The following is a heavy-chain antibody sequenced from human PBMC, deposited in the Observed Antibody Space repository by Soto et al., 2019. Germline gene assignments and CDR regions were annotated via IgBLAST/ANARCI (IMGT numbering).Heavy chain of an antibody. V-gene: IGHV3-15*01. J-gene: IGHJ4*02. CDR2: IKSKSDGGTT. CDR1: GLTFSNAW. CDR3: XXXXXXXXXXXXXXXY. Sequence: EVQLVESGGGLVKPGGSLRLSCAASGLTFSNAWMTWVRQAXXXXXXXXGRIKSKSDGGTTDYAAPVKGRFTISRDDSKNTLYLQMNSXNXXXXXXXXXXXXXXXXXXXXXXXXYWGQGTLVTVSS.